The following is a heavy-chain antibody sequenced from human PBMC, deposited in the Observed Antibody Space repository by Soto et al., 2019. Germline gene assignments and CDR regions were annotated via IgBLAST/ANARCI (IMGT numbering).Heavy chain of an antibody. CDR3: ASHKTGSRLGGWYFDL. CDR2: ISSSSSYI. D-gene: IGHD6-25*01. CDR1: GFTFSSYS. J-gene: IGHJ2*01. V-gene: IGHV3-21*01. Sequence: GGSLRLSCAASGFTFSSYSMNWVRQAPGKGLEWVSSISSSSSYIYYADSVKGRFTISRDNAKNSLYLQMNSLRAEDTAVYYCASHKTGSRLGGWYFDLWGRGTLVTVSS.